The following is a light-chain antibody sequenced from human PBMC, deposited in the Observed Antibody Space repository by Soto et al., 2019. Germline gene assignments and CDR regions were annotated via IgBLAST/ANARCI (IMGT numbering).Light chain of an antibody. Sequence: QSALTQPRSVSESHGQSVTISCSGTSSDVGGYKYVSWYQQHPGEAPKLMIYDVSKRPSGVPDRFSGSKSGSTASLTISGLQAEDEADYYCCSYAGSSTWVFGGGTKVTVL. CDR3: CSYAGSSTWV. CDR1: SSDVGGYKY. V-gene: IGLV2-11*01. J-gene: IGLJ3*02. CDR2: DVS.